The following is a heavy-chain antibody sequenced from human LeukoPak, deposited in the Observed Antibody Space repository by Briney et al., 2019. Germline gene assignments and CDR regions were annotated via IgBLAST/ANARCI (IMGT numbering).Heavy chain of an antibody. V-gene: IGHV1-18*01. Sequence: ASVKVSCKVSGYTFTSYGICWVRQAPGQGREGVGWISAYNGNTNYAQKLQERVTMTTDTSTSTAYLELRSLRSGYTAVYYCARDGIAAAGTGPRNYCCGMDVWGQETKVTVS. CDR3: ARDGIAAAGTGPRNYCCGMDV. CDR2: ISAYNGNT. CDR1: GYTFTSYG. J-gene: IGHJ6*02. D-gene: IGHD6-13*01.